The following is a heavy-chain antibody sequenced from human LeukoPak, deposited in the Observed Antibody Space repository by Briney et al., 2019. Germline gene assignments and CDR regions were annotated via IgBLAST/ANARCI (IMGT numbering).Heavy chain of an antibody. CDR2: IIPIFGTA. Sequence: ASVKVSCKASGGTFSSYAISWVRQAPGQGLEWMGGIIPIFGTANYAQKFQGRVTITADESTSTAYMELSSLRSEDTAVYYCARDASNGIVVPFANYMDVWGKGTTVTVSS. CDR3: ARDASNGIVVPFANYMDV. D-gene: IGHD2-2*01. J-gene: IGHJ6*03. CDR1: GGTFSSYA. V-gene: IGHV1-69*13.